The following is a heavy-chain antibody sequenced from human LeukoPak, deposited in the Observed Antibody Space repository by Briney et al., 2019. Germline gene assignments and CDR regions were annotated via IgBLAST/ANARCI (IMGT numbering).Heavy chain of an antibody. Sequence: ASVKVSCKTSGYIFTAYYIHWVRQAPGQGLEWMGWINPNSGVTKNAQKFDRVTMTRDTSISTAYLELGSLRSDDTAVYYCARDPRGTYYSDYWGQGSLVTVSS. CDR1: GYIFTAYY. CDR3: ARDPRGTYYSDY. V-gene: IGHV1-2*02. D-gene: IGHD1-26*01. J-gene: IGHJ4*02. CDR2: INPNSGVT.